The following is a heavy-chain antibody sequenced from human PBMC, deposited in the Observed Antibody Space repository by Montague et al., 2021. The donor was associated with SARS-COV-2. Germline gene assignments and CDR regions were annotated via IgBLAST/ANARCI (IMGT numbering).Heavy chain of an antibody. Sequence: SLRLSWSASGFTFSSYTITWVRQAPGKGLEWVSGISGSGGSTYYADSVKGRFTISRDNSKNTLYLQMNSLRVEDTAVYYCAKDRFSSGWFGGLDYWGQGTLVTVSS. J-gene: IGHJ4*02. CDR1: GFTFSSYT. D-gene: IGHD6-19*01. V-gene: IGHV3-23*01. CDR2: ISGSGGST. CDR3: AKDRFSSGWFGGLDY.